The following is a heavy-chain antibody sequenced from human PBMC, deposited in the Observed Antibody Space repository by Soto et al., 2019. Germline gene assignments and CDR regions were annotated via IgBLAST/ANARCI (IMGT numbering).Heavy chain of an antibody. J-gene: IGHJ5*02. V-gene: IGHV4-39*02. CDR2: IYHTGSA. D-gene: IGHD3-16*01. Sequence: SETLSLTCTVSGGSISSNNYYWGWIRQPPXKGLEWIGSIYHTGSAYYSPSLKSRVTISVDTSKNRFSLNLSSVTAADTAVYYCARRGYDYVWGSYWFDPWGLGTLVTVSS. CDR1: GGSISSNNYY. CDR3: ARRGYDYVWGSYWFDP.